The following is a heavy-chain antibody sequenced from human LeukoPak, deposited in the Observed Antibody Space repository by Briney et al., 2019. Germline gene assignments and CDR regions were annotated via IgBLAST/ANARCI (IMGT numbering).Heavy chain of an antibody. Sequence: GGSLRLSCAASGFTVSRSYMSWVRQAPGKGLEWVSIIHSDGSTYYADSAKGRFTISRDNSKNTLYLQMNGLRAEDTAVYYCVRVLDRFDPWGQGSLVTVSS. J-gene: IGHJ5*02. D-gene: IGHD1-1*01. CDR2: IHSDGST. V-gene: IGHV3-66*01. CDR3: VRVLDRFDP. CDR1: GFTVSRSY.